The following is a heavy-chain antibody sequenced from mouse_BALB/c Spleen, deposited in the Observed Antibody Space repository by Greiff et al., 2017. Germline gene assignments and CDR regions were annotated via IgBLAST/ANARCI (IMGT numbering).Heavy chain of an antibody. CDR1: GYSITSDYA. V-gene: IGHV3-2*02. CDR3: ARYYGSSNYFDY. Sequence: ESGPGLVKPSQSLSLTCTVTGYSITSDYAWNWIRQFPGNKLEWMGYISYSGSTSYNPSLKSRISITRDTSKNQFFLQLNSVTTEDTATYYCARYYGSSNYFDYWGQGTTLIVSS. J-gene: IGHJ2*01. D-gene: IGHD1-1*01. CDR2: ISYSGST.